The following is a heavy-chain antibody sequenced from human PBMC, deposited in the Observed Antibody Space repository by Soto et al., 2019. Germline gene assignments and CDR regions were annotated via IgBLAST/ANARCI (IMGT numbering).Heavy chain of an antibody. CDR2: INAGNGNT. J-gene: IGHJ6*02. Sequence: GASVKVSCKASGYTFTSYAMHWVRQAPGQRLEWMGWINAGNGNTKYSQKFQGRVTITRDTSASTAYMELSSLRSEDTAVYYCARGSGWFLYYYYCGMDVGGQGTTVTVSS. V-gene: IGHV1-3*01. D-gene: IGHD6-19*01. CDR3: ARGSGWFLYYYYCGMDV. CDR1: GYTFTSYA.